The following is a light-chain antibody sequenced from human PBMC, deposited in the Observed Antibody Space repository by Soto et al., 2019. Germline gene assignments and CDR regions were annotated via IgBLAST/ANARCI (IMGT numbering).Light chain of an antibody. CDR1: SSDVGFYNY. V-gene: IGLV2-14*01. CDR2: EVS. J-gene: IGLJ3*02. Sequence: QSVLTQPASVSGSPGQSITISCTGTSSDVGFYNYVSWYQQHPGKAPKLMIYEVSNRPSGVSNRFSGSKSGNTASLTISGLQAEDEAEYYCSSYTSSSTWVFGGGTQLTVL. CDR3: SSYTSSSTWV.